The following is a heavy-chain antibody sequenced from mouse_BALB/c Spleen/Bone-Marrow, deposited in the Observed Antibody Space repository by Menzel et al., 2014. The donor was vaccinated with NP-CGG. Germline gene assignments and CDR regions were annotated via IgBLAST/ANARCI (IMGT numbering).Heavy chain of an antibody. CDR2: FIPGSGGI. V-gene: IGHV1-54*01. Sequence: VQLQESGAELVRPGTSVKVSCKASGYAFTSYWIEWIKQRPGQGLEWIGVFIPGSGGINYNEKFKGKTTLTADKSSSTAYIQLSSLTSDDSAVYFCARELVRGMDYWGQGTSVTVSS. CDR1: GYAFTSYW. CDR3: ARELVRGMDY. D-gene: IGHD1-1*01. J-gene: IGHJ4*01.